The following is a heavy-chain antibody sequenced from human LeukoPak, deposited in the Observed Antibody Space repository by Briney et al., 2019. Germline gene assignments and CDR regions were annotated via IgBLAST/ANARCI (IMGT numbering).Heavy chain of an antibody. J-gene: IGHJ4*02. CDR3: ARDVGALRVFDY. CDR2: IYSGGST. CDR1: GFTVSSNY. V-gene: IGHV3-66*02. Sequence: GGSLRLSRAASGFTVSSNYMSWVRQAPGKGLEGVSVIYSGGSTYYAGAVKGRFTISRDNSKNTLYLQMNSLRAEDTAVYYCARDVGALRVFDYWGQGTLVTVSS. D-gene: IGHD3-16*01.